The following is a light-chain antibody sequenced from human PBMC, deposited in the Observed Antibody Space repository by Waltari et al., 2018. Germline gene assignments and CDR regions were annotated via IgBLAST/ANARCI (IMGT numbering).Light chain of an antibody. V-gene: IGKV3-20*01. CDR1: QSIGSSY. CDR2: DTS. J-gene: IGKJ3*01. CDR3: QQFNGPAFT. Sequence: ENVLTQSPGTLSLSPGERATLPCRASQSIGSSYLSWYQQKPGQAPRLLIYDTSNRATGIPDRFSGSGSGTDFSLTISILEPEDFAVYYCQQFNGPAFTFGPGTKVDIK.